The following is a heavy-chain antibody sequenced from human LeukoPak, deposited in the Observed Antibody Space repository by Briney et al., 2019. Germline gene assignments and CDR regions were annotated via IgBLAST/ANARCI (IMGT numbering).Heavy chain of an antibody. CDR1: GYTFTSYY. CDR3: ARDSPRITMVRGALPGH. CDR2: INPSGGST. V-gene: IGHV1-46*01. J-gene: IGHJ4*02. Sequence: ASVTVSCKASGYTFTSYYMHWVRQAPGQGLEWMGIINPSGGSTSYAQKFQGRVTMTRDTSTSTVYMELSSLRSEDTAVYYCARDSPRITMVRGALPGHWGQGTLVTVSS. D-gene: IGHD3-10*01.